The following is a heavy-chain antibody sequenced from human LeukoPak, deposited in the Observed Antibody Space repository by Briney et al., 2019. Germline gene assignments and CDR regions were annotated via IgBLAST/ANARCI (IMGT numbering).Heavy chain of an antibody. Sequence: PSETLSLTCTVSGGSISSYCWSWIRQPPGKGLEWIGYIYYSGSTNYNPSLKSRVTISVDTSKNQFSLKLSSVTAADTAVYYCARSIAARTFDYWGQGTLVTVSS. J-gene: IGHJ4*02. V-gene: IGHV4-59*08. D-gene: IGHD6-6*01. CDR2: IYYSGST. CDR1: GGSISSYC. CDR3: ARSIAARTFDY.